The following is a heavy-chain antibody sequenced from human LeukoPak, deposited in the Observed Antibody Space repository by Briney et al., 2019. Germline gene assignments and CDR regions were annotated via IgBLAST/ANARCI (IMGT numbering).Heavy chain of an antibody. Sequence: SETLSLTCTVPGYSISSGYYWSWIRQPPGQGLEWIGYIYYSGSTNYKPSLKSRVTISVVTSKNQFYLKLSSVTAADTAVYYCASYLVYYFDYWGQGTLVTVSS. D-gene: IGHD5/OR15-5a*01. CDR2: IYYSGST. CDR3: ASYLVYYFDY. CDR1: GYSISSGYY. J-gene: IGHJ4*02. V-gene: IGHV4-61*01.